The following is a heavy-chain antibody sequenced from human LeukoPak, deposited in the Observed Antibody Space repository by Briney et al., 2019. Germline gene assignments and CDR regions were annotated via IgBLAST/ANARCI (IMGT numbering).Heavy chain of an antibody. V-gene: IGHV4-34*01. CDR3: ASTRGYSYGLTDY. Sequence: PSETLSLTCAVYGGSFSGYYWSWIRQPPGKGLEWIGEINHSGSTNYNPSLKRRVTISVDTSKKQFSLKLSSVPAADTAVYYCASTRGYSYGLTDYWGQGTLVTVSS. CDR2: INHSGST. D-gene: IGHD5-18*01. J-gene: IGHJ4*02. CDR1: GGSFSGYY.